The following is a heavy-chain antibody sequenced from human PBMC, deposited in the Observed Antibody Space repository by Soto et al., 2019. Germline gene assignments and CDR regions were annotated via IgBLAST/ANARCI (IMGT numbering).Heavy chain of an antibody. Sequence: SVKVSCKASGGTFSSYAISWVRQAPGQGLEWMGGIIPIFGTANYAQKFQGRVTITADESTSSAYMELSSLRSEDTAVYYCARDGITQTAGSNWYFDLWGRGTLVTVSS. CDR1: GGTFSSYA. J-gene: IGHJ2*01. CDR3: ARDGITQTAGSNWYFDL. V-gene: IGHV1-69*13. CDR2: IIPIFGTA. D-gene: IGHD3-10*01.